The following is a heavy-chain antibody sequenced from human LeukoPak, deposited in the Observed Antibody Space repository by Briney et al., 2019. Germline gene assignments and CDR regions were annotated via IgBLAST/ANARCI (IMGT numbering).Heavy chain of an antibody. CDR1: GFTFRSYA. D-gene: IGHD6-19*01. CDR2: ISHSGIGT. J-gene: IGHJ4*02. Sequence: GGSLRLSCAASGFTFRSYAMSWVRQAPGKGLEWVSGISHSGIGTYYADSVKGRFTISRDNSKNTLYLQMNGLRAEDTAVYYCGKAYSSGWYYFDSWGQGTLVTVSS. CDR3: GKAYSSGWYYFDS. V-gene: IGHV3-23*01.